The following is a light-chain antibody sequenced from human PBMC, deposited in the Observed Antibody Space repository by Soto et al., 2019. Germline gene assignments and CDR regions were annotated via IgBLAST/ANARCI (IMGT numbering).Light chain of an antibody. J-gene: IGKJ4*01. V-gene: IGKV1-39*01. CDR2: TAS. Sequence: DVQMTQSPSSLSASVGDRVTITCRASQSVSSYLNWYQQKPGKVPKLLIYTASSLHSGVPSRFSGSGSGTDFPLTIKSLLPEDFANYYCQQCYSTPLTFRGGTKVEIK. CDR3: QQCYSTPLT. CDR1: QSVSSY.